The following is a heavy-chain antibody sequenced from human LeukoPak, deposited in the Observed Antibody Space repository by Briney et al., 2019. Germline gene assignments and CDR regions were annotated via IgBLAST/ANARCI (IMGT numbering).Heavy chain of an antibody. CDR1: GFTFSIYN. CDR2: ITSNSSYI. V-gene: IGHV3-21*01. J-gene: IGHJ6*03. Sequence: PGGSLRLSCAASGFTFSIYNMNWVRQAPGRGLEWVSSITSNSSYIYYADSVKGRFTISRDNAKKSLYLQMNSLRAEDTAVYYCASSMVRGVISIRDYYYMDVWGKGTTVTVSS. CDR3: ASSMVRGVISIRDYYYMDV. D-gene: IGHD3-10*01.